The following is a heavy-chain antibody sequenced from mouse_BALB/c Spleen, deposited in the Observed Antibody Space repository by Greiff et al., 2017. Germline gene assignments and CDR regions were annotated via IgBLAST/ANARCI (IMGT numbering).Heavy chain of an antibody. CDR3: ARSGTMITTFDY. Sequence: EVKLQQSGAELVKPGASVKLSCTASGFNIKDTYMHWVKQRPEQGLEWIGRIDPANGNTKYDPKFQGKATITADTSSNTAYLQLSSLTSEDTAVYYCARSGTMITTFDYWGQGTTLTVSS. D-gene: IGHD2-4*01. J-gene: IGHJ2*01. CDR2: IDPANGNT. CDR1: GFNIKDTY. V-gene: IGHV14-3*02.